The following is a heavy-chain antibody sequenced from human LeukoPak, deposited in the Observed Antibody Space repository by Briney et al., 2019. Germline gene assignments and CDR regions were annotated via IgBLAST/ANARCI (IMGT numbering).Heavy chain of an antibody. CDR1: GFTFGNSW. CDR2: INADGSTA. V-gene: IGHV3-74*01. J-gene: IGHJ3*01. CDR3: VVVVEPPDSDGFDV. Sequence: GGSLRLSCAASGFTFGNSWVHWVRQAPGKGLVWVSLINADGSTATYADSVKGRFTISRDNARNTLSLQMNSLTIEDTAVYYCVVVVEPPDSDGFDVWGQGTMIAVPS. D-gene: IGHD1-14*01.